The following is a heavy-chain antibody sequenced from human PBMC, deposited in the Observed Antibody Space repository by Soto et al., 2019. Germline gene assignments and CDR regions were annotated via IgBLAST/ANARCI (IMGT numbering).Heavy chain of an antibody. D-gene: IGHD6-19*01. CDR3: AATPRVAVAAQGGHDAFDI. Sequence: GGSLRLSCAASGSTFSDYYMSWIRQAPGKGLEWVSYISSSGSTIYYADSVKGRFTISRDNAKNSLYLQMNSLRAEDTAVYYCAATPRVAVAAQGGHDAFDIWGQGTMVTVSS. CDR1: GSTFSDYY. V-gene: IGHV3-11*01. CDR2: ISSSGSTI. J-gene: IGHJ3*02.